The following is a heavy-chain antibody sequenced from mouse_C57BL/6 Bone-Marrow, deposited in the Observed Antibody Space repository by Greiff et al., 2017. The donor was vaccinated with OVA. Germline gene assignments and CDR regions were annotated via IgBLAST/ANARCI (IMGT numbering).Heavy chain of an antibody. CDR1: GYTFTDYY. J-gene: IGHJ1*03. Sequence: EVQLQQSGPVLVKPGASVKMSCTASGYTFTDYYMNWVKQSPGKSLEWIGVINPYNGGTSYNPKFKGKATLTVDKSSSTAYMEHNRLTSEDSAVCYCARIADWYFDVWGTGATVTVSS. CDR2: INPYNGGT. CDR3: ARIADWYFDV. V-gene: IGHV1-19*01. D-gene: IGHD6-1*01.